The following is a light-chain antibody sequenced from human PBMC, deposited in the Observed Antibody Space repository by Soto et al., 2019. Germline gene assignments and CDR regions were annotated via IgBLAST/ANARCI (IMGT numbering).Light chain of an antibody. Sequence: DIQMTQSPSTLSASVGDRVTITCRASQSISSWLAWYQQKPGKAPKLLIYDASSLESGVPSRFSGSGSGTEFPLTSSSLQPDDFATYYCQQYNSYSPETFGQGTKVEIK. CDR3: QQYNSYSPET. CDR1: QSISSW. V-gene: IGKV1-5*01. J-gene: IGKJ1*01. CDR2: DAS.